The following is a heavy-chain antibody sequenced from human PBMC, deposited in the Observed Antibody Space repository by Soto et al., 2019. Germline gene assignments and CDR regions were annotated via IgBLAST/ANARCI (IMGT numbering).Heavy chain of an antibody. V-gene: IGHV4-31*02. J-gene: IGHJ6*02. CDR2: IYYSGST. CDR3: ASSSQNIVVVPAAAPTYSYGMDV. Sequence: LRLSCAASGFTFSNYAMNWVRQHPGKGLEWIGYIYYSGSTYYNPSLKSRVTISVDTSKNQFSLKLSSVTAADTAVYYCASSSQNIVVVPAAAPTYSYGMDVWGQGTTVTISS. D-gene: IGHD2-2*01. CDR1: GFTFSNYA.